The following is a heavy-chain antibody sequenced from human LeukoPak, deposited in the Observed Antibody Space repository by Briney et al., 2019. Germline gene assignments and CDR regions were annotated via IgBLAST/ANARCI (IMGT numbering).Heavy chain of an antibody. Sequence: KTSETLSLTCTVSGGSISSGGYYWSWIRQHPGQGLEWIGYIYYSGSTYYNPSLKSRVTISVDTSKNQFSLKLSSVTAADTAVYYCARGLRYYDSSGYYYGYYFDYWGQGTLVTVSS. V-gene: IGHV4-31*03. D-gene: IGHD3-22*01. CDR3: ARGLRYYDSSGYYYGYYFDY. J-gene: IGHJ4*02. CDR1: GGSISSGGYY. CDR2: IYYSGST.